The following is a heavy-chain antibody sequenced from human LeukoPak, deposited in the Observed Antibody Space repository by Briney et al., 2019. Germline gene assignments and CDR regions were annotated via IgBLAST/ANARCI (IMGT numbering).Heavy chain of an antibody. V-gene: IGHV3-23*01. CDR3: ARMGDGNNSDYYYGLDV. CDR1: GFTFNRFA. J-gene: IGHJ6*02. Sequence: GGSLRLSCAASGFTFNRFAMSWVRQAPGKGLEWVSSISGSGDRTFYADSVKGRFTISRDNSKNTLYLQMNSLRAEDTAVYYCARMGDGNNSDYYYGLDVWGQGTTVTVSS. D-gene: IGHD5-24*01. CDR2: ISGSGDRT.